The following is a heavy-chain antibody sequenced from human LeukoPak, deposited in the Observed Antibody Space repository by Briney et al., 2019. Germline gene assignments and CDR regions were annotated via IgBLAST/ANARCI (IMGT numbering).Heavy chain of an antibody. CDR1: GGSISSGGYS. CDR2: IYHSGST. CDR3: ARQSDYGGNWWFDP. D-gene: IGHD4-17*01. V-gene: IGHV4-30-2*01. Sequence: PSETLSLTCAVSGGSISSGGYSWSWIRQPPGKGLEWIGYIYHSGSTYYNPSLESRVTISVDRSKNQFSLKLSSVTAADAAVYYCARQSDYGGNWWFDPWGQGTLVTVSS. J-gene: IGHJ5*02.